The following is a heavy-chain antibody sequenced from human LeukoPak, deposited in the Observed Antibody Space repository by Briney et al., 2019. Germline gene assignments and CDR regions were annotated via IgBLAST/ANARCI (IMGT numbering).Heavy chain of an antibody. CDR1: GGAFSGYY. CDR2: INHSGNT. J-gene: IGHJ1*01. Sequence: SETLSLTCAVYGGAFSGYYWSWIRLPPGKGLEWIGEINHSGNTNYNLSLKSRVTISVDTSKNQFSLKLSSVTAADTAAYYCARGHDYGVAWFQHWGQGTLATVSS. CDR3: ARGHDYGVAWFQH. D-gene: IGHD4-17*01. V-gene: IGHV4-34*01.